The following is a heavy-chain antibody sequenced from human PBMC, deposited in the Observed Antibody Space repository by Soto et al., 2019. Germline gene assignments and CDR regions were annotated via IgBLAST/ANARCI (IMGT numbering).Heavy chain of an antibody. V-gene: IGHV1-18*01. CDR1: GYTFTSYG. CDR2: ISAHNGNT. D-gene: IGHD2-8*02. J-gene: IGHJ4*02. CDR3: ARGRYWDY. Sequence: QVHLVQSGAEVKKPGASVKVSCKASGYTFTSYGITWVRQAPGQGLEWMGWISAHNGNTDYAQKLQGRVIVTRDTSTSTPYMELRSLISDDTAVYYCARGRYWDYWGQGALVTVSS.